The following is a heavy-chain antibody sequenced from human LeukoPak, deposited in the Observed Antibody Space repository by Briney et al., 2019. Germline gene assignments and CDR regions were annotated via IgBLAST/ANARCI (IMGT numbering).Heavy chain of an antibody. D-gene: IGHD2-2*01. Sequence: GGSLRLSCAASGFTFSSYAMSWVRQAPGKGLEWVSAISGSGGSTYYADSVKGRFTISRDNSKNTLYLQMSSLRVGDTGVYYCARDMGYCDSTNCGHYYYGMDVWGQGTTVTVSS. J-gene: IGHJ6*02. CDR1: GFTFSSYA. CDR2: ISGSGGST. V-gene: IGHV3-23*01. CDR3: ARDMGYCDSTNCGHYYYGMDV.